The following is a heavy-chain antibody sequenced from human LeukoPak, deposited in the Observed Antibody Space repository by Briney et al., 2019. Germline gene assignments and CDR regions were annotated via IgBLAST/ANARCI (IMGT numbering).Heavy chain of an antibody. Sequence: SETLSLTCSVSGYSINSGYYWGWIRQPPGKGLEWIGYIYYSGSTNYNPSLKSRVTISVKTSKNQFSLKLSSVTAADTAVYYCARVTGYMIEDYFDYWGQGTLVTVSS. CDR3: ARVTGYMIEDYFDY. D-gene: IGHD3-22*01. CDR1: GYSINSGYY. CDR2: IYYSGST. V-gene: IGHV4-61*01. J-gene: IGHJ4*02.